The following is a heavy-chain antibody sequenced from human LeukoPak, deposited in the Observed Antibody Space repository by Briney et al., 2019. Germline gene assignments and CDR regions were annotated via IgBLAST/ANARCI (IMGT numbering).Heavy chain of an antibody. CDR1: GGSISSYY. CDR3: ARLSGYSSSWYYYYYGMDV. CDR2: IYYSGST. V-gene: IGHV4-59*08. Sequence: SETLSLTCTVSGGSISSYYWSWIRQPPGKGLEWIGYIYYSGSTNYNPSLKSRATISVDTSKNQFSLKLSSVTAADTAVYYCARLSGYSSSWYYYYYGMDVWGQGTTVTVSS. D-gene: IGHD6-13*01. J-gene: IGHJ6*02.